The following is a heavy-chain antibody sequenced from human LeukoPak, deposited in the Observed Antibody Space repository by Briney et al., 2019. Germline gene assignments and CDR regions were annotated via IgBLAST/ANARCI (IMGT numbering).Heavy chain of an antibody. Sequence: GESLKISCKGSGYRLTSFWIGWVPRMPGKGLEWMGFIYPGDSVTRYSPSVQGQFTISADKSISTAYLQWSSLKASDTAMYYCARQEGPSCGWYHYWGQGTLVTVSS. J-gene: IGHJ4*02. CDR3: ARQEGPSCGWYHY. CDR2: IYPGDSVT. V-gene: IGHV5-51*01. D-gene: IGHD6-19*01. CDR1: GYRLTSFW.